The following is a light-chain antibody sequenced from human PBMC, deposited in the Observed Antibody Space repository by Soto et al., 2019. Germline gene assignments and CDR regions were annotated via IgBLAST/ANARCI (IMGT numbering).Light chain of an antibody. J-gene: IGLJ1*01. Sequence: QSALTQPASVSGSPGQSITISCTVTSNDVGGYNYVSWYQQHPGKAPKLMIYDVSNRPSGVSNRFSGSKSGNTASLTISGLQAEDEADYYCSSYTSSSTLYVFGTGIRVT. CDR3: SSYTSSSTLYV. CDR1: SNDVGGYNY. CDR2: DVS. V-gene: IGLV2-14*01.